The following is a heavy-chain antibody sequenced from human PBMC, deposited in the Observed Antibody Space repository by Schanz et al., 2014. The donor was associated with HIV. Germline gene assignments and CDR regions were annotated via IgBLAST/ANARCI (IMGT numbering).Heavy chain of an antibody. CDR1: GFTFRTHG. D-gene: IGHD6-13*01. CDR2: ISYDGSIK. V-gene: IGHV3-30*18. Sequence: QVQLVESGGGVVQPGRSLRLSCAASGFTFRTHGIHWVRQAPAKGLEWVAVISYDGSIKDYADSVKGRFAISRDNSKNTVYLQMNSLRGEDSAVYYCAKVGRIYSTTWIDHWGQGTLVTVSS. J-gene: IGHJ4*02. CDR3: AKVGRIYSTTWIDH.